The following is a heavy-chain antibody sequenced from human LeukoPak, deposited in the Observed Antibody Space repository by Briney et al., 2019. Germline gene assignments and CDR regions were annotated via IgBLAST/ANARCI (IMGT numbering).Heavy chain of an antibody. D-gene: IGHD1-26*01. Sequence: PSETLSLTCGVSGGSISSTNWWSWVRQPPGQGLEWIGEISLSGVTSYNPSLKSRVTMSLDRSKNHLSLTLTSVTAADTAVYYCSRESGAFSPFGYWGQGTLVTVSS. V-gene: IGHV4-4*02. CDR2: ISLSGVT. J-gene: IGHJ4*02. CDR1: GGSISSTNW. CDR3: SRESGAFSPFGY.